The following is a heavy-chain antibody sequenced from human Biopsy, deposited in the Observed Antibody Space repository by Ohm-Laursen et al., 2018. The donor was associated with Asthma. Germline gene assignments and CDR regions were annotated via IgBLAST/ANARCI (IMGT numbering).Heavy chain of an antibody. CDR3: ARGVVYGGDSYAEYFQH. D-gene: IGHD4-23*01. CDR2: VFYGGAT. Sequence: PSETLSLTCGVYGGSISSFHWSWIRQPPGKGLEWIGYVFYGGATNYNPSLKSRVTISVDTSKNQFFLRLSSVTAADTAVYYCARGVVYGGDSYAEYFQHWGQGTLVTVSS. CDR1: GGSISSFH. J-gene: IGHJ1*01. V-gene: IGHV4-59*01.